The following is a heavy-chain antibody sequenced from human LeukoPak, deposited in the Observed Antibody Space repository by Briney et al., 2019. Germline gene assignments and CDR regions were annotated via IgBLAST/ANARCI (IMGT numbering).Heavy chain of an antibody. Sequence: PGGSLRLSCAASGFTFSSYAMSWVRQAPGKGLEWVSAISGSGGSTYYADSVKGRFTISRDNSNNTLYLQMNSLRADDTAVYYCAGVRAGGNRAFDVWGQGTVVAVSS. CDR2: ISGSGGST. CDR1: GFTFSSYA. J-gene: IGHJ3*01. D-gene: IGHD4-23*01. V-gene: IGHV3-23*01. CDR3: AGVRAGGNRAFDV.